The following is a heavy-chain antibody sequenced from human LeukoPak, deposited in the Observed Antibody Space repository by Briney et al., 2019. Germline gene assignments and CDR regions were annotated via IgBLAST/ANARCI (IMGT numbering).Heavy chain of an antibody. V-gene: IGHV4-59*01. Sequence: SETLSLTCTVSGGSISGWYWSWIRQPPGKGLEWIGYIYGSGNTNYNPSLKSRVTMSIDTSKNQFSLKLTSVTAADTATYYCARETSLAGFASGLGFNYWGQGILVTVSS. D-gene: IGHD6-19*01. J-gene: IGHJ4*02. CDR3: ARETSLAGFASGLGFNY. CDR2: IYGSGNT. CDR1: GGSISGWY.